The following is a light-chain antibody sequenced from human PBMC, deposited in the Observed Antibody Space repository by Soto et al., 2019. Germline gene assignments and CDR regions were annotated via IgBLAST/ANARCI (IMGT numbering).Light chain of an antibody. J-gene: IGKJ1*01. CDR1: QSVGTY. CDR3: QQYGNSPQT. V-gene: IGKV3-20*01. Sequence: ESVLTQSPGTLSLSPGERATLSCTASQSVGTYLAWYQHRRGQAPRLLLYSSSTRPTGIPDRFSGSGSGTYFTLTISRLEPEDFAVYFCQQYGNSPQTFGPGTKVDIK. CDR2: SSS.